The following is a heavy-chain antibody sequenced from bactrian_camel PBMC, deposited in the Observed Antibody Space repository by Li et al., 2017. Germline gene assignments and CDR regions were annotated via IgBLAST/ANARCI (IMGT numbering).Heavy chain of an antibody. CDR2: IYTGSGST. CDR3: AAEPGGSCSVSGRPRKDFQFGY. J-gene: IGHJ6*01. D-gene: IGHD6*01. V-gene: IGHV3S1*01. Sequence: VQLVESGGGSVQAGGSLRLACAASRFTHNSNCVGWFRQAPGKEREGVAAIYTGSGSTYYFDSVKGRFTISRDNDKNTVYLQMDSLKPEDTAMYICAAEPGGSCSVSGRPRKDFQFGYWGRGTQVTVS. CDR1: RFTHNSNC.